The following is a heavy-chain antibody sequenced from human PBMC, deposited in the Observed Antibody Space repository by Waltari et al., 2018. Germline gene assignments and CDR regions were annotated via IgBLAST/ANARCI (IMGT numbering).Heavy chain of an antibody. D-gene: IGHD6-19*01. V-gene: IGHV6-1*01. J-gene: IGHJ4*02. Sequence: QVQLQQSGPGLVKPSQTLSLTCAISGDSVSSNSAAWNWIRQSPSRGLEWLGRTYYRSKWYNYYAVSVKSRITINPDTSKNQFSLQLNSVTPEDTAVYYCARDLGSSGWMREYYFDYWGQGTLVTVSS. CDR3: ARDLGSSGWMREYYFDY. CDR1: GDSVSSNSAA. CDR2: TYYRSKWYN.